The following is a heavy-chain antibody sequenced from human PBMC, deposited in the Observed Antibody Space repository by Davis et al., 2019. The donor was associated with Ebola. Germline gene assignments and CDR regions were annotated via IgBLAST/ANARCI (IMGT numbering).Heavy chain of an antibody. D-gene: IGHD2-2*01. J-gene: IGHJ4*02. CDR1: GYSLTGYY. CDR3: ARGEDCTSASCSTY. V-gene: IGHV1-2*06. Sequence: ASVKVSCKASGYSLTGYYLHWVRQAPGQGLEWMGRINPNSGGTNYAQKFQGRVTMTRDTSISTAYMELSRLRSDDTAVYYCARGEDCTSASCSTYWGQGTLVTVSS. CDR2: INPNSGGT.